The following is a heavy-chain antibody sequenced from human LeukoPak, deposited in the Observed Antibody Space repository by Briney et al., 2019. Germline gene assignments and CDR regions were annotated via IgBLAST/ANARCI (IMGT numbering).Heavy chain of an antibody. V-gene: IGHV4-34*01. CDR1: GGSFSGYY. CDR3: ARVPGVFYDTLTGYGSGWFDP. Sequence: PSETLSLTCAVYGGSFSGYYWSWIRQPPGKGLEWIGEINHSGSTNYNPSLRSRAAISVDTSRNQFSLRLRSMTAADTAVYYCARVPGVFYDTLTGYGSGWFDPWGQGTLVTVPS. J-gene: IGHJ5*02. D-gene: IGHD3-9*01. CDR2: INHSGST.